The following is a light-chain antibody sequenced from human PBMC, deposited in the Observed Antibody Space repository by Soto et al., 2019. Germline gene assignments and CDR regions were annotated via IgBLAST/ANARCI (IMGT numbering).Light chain of an antibody. V-gene: IGKV1-5*03. CDR3: QQYNSHPWT. J-gene: IGKJ1*01. CDR1: QSINKW. CDR2: EVS. Sequence: DILLTQSPSTLSASVGDRVTISCRASQSINKWLAWYQHKPGKAPNLLIYEVSTLHSGVPSRFSGSGSGTEFTLTISSLQTDDFGTYYCQQYNSHPWTFGQGTKVDIK.